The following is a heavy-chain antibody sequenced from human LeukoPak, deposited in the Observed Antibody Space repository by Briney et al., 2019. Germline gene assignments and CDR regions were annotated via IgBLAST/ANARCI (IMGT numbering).Heavy chain of an antibody. CDR1: GFTFSSYS. Sequence: SGGSLRLSCAASGFTFSSYSMNWVRQAPGKGLEWVSSISSSSSYIYYADSVKGRFTISRDNAKNTLYLQINSLRAEDTALYYCARGGSGIYTTSYYYMDVWGKGTTVTISS. CDR3: ARGGSGIYTTSYYYMDV. J-gene: IGHJ6*03. D-gene: IGHD3-10*01. V-gene: IGHV3-21*04. CDR2: ISSSSSYI.